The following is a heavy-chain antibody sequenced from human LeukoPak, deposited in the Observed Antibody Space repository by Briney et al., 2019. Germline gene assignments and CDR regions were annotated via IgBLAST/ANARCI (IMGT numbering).Heavy chain of an antibody. Sequence: PWETLSLTCAVYGGTFSGYYWSWIRQPPGKGLEWVGEINNSGSTNYKASLKSRVTISGDKSKKKFSLKMSTVTAEETAVYYCGRDRGSYQHGFDYWGRGTLVTVSS. CDR2: INNSGST. V-gene: IGHV4-34*01. CDR1: GGTFSGYY. CDR3: GRDRGSYQHGFDY. J-gene: IGHJ4*02. D-gene: IGHD1-26*01.